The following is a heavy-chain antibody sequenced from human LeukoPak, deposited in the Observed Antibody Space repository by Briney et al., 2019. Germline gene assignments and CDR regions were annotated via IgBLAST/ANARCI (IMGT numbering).Heavy chain of an antibody. CDR1: GFTVSSNY. V-gene: IGHV3-7*01. CDR2: INQDRSEK. D-gene: IGHD2-2*02. CDR3: ARDHCSSSSCYTYYGMEL. J-gene: IGHJ6*02. Sequence: GGSLRLSCAASGFTVSSNYMSWVRQAPGKGLEWVANINQDRSEKSYVDSVKGRFTISRDNAKNSLYLQMNSLRAEDTAVYYCARDHCSSSSCYTYYGMELWGQGTTVTVSS.